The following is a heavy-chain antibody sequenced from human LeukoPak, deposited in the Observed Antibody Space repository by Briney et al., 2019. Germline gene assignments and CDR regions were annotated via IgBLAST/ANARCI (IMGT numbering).Heavy chain of an antibody. Sequence: GGSLRLSCAASGFTFSSYGMSWVRQAPGKGLEWVSAISGSGGSTYYADSVKGRFTISRDNSKNTLYLQMNSLRSEDTAVYYCARGWGYCSSTSCHLRAFDYWGQGTLVTVSS. CDR1: GFTFSSYG. V-gene: IGHV3-23*01. J-gene: IGHJ4*02. CDR2: ISGSGGST. CDR3: ARGWGYCSSTSCHLRAFDY. D-gene: IGHD2-2*01.